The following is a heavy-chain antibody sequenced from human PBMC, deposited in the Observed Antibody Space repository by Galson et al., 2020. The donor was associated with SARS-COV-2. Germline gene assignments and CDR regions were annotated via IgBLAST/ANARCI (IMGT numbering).Heavy chain of an antibody. J-gene: IGHJ2*01. CDR1: GFTFSNYA. CDR2: ISFDGSHK. Sequence: GESLKISCAASGFTFSNYALHWVRQAPGKGLEWVSLISFDGSHKDYADSVKGRFTISRDNSKNTLFLQMNSLRAEDMAVYYCAKGYCSGGSCYVFPEYWYFDLWGPGTLVTVSS. D-gene: IGHD2-15*01. CDR3: AKGYCSGGSCYVFPEYWYFDL. V-gene: IGHV3-30*18.